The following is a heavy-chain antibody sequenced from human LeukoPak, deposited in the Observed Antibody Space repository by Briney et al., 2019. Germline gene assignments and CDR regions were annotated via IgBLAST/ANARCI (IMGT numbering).Heavy chain of an antibody. CDR2: ISSTSTSI. V-gene: IGHV3-21*01. Sequence: PGGSLRLSCAASGFTFSSHTMNWVRQAPGKGLEWVSSISSTSTSIYHADSVKGRFTISRDNTKNSLYLQMDSLRAEDTAVYYCARGFRAFDFWAQGTTVTVSS. CDR1: GFTFSSHT. CDR3: ARGFRAFDF. J-gene: IGHJ3*01.